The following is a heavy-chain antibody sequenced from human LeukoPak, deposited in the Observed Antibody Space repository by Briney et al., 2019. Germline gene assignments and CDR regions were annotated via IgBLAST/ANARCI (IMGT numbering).Heavy chain of an antibody. CDR3: ASPAGYSSSWYPPFDY. CDR1: GGSISSSSYY. D-gene: IGHD6-13*01. J-gene: IGHJ4*02. Sequence: SETLSLTCTVSGGSISSSSYYWGWIRQPPGKGLEWIGSIYYSGCTYYHPSLKSRVTISVDTSKNQFSLKLSSVTAADTAVYYCASPAGYSSSWYPPFDYWGQGTLVTVSS. CDR2: IYYSGCT. V-gene: IGHV4-39*01.